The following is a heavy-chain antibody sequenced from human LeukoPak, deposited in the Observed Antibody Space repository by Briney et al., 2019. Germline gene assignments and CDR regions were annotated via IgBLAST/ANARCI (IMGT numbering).Heavy chain of an antibody. CDR1: GFTFSDYY. J-gene: IGHJ3*02. V-gene: IGHV3-11*04. CDR3: AKGKYGSSPRGAFDI. CDR2: ISSSDNTI. D-gene: IGHD6-13*01. Sequence: PGGSLRLSCAASGFTFSDYYMSWIRQAPGKGLEWVSSISSSDNTIYYTDSVKGRFAISRDNAKNSLYLQMKSLTAEDTAVYYCAKGKYGSSPRGAFDIWGQGTVVTVSS.